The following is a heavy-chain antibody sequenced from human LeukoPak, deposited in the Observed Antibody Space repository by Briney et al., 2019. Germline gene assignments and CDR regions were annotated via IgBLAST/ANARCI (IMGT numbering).Heavy chain of an antibody. Sequence: SETLSLTCTVSGGSISSYYWSWIRQPPGKGLEWIGYIYYSGSTNYNPSLKSRVTISVDTSKNQFSLKLSSVTAADTAVYYCARHFGDYYDSSGYYYAYYFDYWGQGTLVTVSS. CDR3: ARHFGDYYDSSGYYYAYYFDY. CDR2: IYYSGST. CDR1: GGSISSYY. J-gene: IGHJ4*02. D-gene: IGHD3-22*01. V-gene: IGHV4-59*08.